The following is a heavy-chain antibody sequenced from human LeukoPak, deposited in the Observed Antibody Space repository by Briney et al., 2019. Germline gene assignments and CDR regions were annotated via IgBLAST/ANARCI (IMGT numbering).Heavy chain of an antibody. J-gene: IGHJ6*02. CDR2: IKSKTDGGTT. CDR3: TTERLWPPMDV. CDR1: GFAFSNAW. Sequence: PGGSLRLSCAASGFAFSNAWMSWVRQAPGKGLEWVGRIKSKTDGGTTDYAARVKGRFTISRDDSKNTLYLQMNSLKTEDTAVYYCTTERLWPPMDVWGQGTTVTVSS. V-gene: IGHV3-15*01. D-gene: IGHD4/OR15-4a*01.